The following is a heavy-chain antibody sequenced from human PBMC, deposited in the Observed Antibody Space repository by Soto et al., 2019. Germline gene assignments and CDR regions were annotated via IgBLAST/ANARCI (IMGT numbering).Heavy chain of an antibody. J-gene: IGHJ4*02. CDR2: ISWNSGSI. V-gene: IGHV3-9*01. CDR1: GFTFDDYA. CDR3: AKGPYYDILTGPDY. Sequence: SLKISCAASGFTFDDYAMHWVRQAPGKGLEWVSGISWNSGSIGYADSVKGRFTISRDNAKNSLYLQMNSLRAEDTALYYCAKGPYYDILTGPDYWGQGALVTAPQ. D-gene: IGHD3-9*01.